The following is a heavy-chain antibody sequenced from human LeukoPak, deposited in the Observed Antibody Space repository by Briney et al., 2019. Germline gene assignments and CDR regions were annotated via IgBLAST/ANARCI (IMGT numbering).Heavy chain of an antibody. J-gene: IGHJ4*02. D-gene: IGHD3-22*01. Sequence: SETLSLTCTVSGYSLSSGFFCDWIRQSPGKGLEWIGSFSHRGGSYHNPSLKSRVTISVDTSKNQFSLKLLSVTAAVTAVYYCARAQDFSDSSGPNYLDFWGQGILVTVSS. CDR2: FSHRGGS. V-gene: IGHV4-38-2*02. CDR1: GYSLSSGFF. CDR3: ARAQDFSDSSGPNYLDF.